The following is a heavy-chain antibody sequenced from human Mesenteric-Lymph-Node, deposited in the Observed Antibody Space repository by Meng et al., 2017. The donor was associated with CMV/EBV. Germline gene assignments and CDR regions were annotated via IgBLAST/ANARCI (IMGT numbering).Heavy chain of an antibody. CDR3: AHSSGIAAAGPFYFDY. CDR2: IYWDDDK. J-gene: IGHJ4*02. CDR1: GFSLSTSGVG. Sequence: QITLKESGPTLVKPTHTLTPTCTFSGFSLSTSGVGVGWIRQPPGKALKWLALIYWDDDKRYSPSLKSRLTIPKDTSKNQVVLTMTNMDPVDTATYYCAHSSGIAAAGPFYFDYWGQGTLVTVSS. D-gene: IGHD6-13*01. V-gene: IGHV2-5*02.